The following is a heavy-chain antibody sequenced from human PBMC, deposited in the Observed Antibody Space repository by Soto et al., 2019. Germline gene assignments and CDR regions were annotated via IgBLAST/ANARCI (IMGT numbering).Heavy chain of an antibody. J-gene: IGHJ5*02. CDR2: IYYSGST. CDR1: GGSISSGDYY. Sequence: TSETLSLTCTVSGGSISSGDYYWSWIRQPPGKGLEWIGYIYYSGSTYYNPSLKSRVTISVDTSKNQFSLKLSSVTAADTAVYYCARGDYDILTGYYKFFDPWGQGTLVTVSS. D-gene: IGHD3-9*01. V-gene: IGHV4-30-4*01. CDR3: ARGDYDILTGYYKFFDP.